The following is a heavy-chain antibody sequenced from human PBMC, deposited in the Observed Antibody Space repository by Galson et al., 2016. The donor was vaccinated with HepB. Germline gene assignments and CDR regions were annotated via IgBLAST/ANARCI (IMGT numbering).Heavy chain of an antibody. D-gene: IGHD2-8*02. CDR1: GDSVSSNSAG. V-gene: IGHV6-1*01. CDR3: TRKRYYSGPVYGMDS. J-gene: IGHJ4*02. CDR2: IYYRSKWFY. Sequence: CAISGDSVSSNSAGWNWVRQSPSRGLEWLGRIYYRSKWFYDYAVSIKSRITINADTSKNQFSLHLTSVTPEDTAVYYCTRKRYYSGPVYGMDSWGQGTLVTVSS.